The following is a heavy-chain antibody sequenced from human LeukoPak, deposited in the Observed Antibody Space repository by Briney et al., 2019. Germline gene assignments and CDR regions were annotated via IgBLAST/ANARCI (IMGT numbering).Heavy chain of an antibody. J-gene: IGHJ4*02. CDR3: ARLAYCGGDCYSHHDY. CDR2: IYPGDPDT. Sequence: GESLKISCKGSGYSFTSYWIGWVRQMPGKGLEWMGIIYPGDPDTRYSPSFQGQVTISADKSISTAYLQWSSLKASDTAMYYCARLAYCGGDCYSHHDYWGQGTLVTVSS. V-gene: IGHV5-51*01. D-gene: IGHD2-21*02. CDR1: GYSFTSYW.